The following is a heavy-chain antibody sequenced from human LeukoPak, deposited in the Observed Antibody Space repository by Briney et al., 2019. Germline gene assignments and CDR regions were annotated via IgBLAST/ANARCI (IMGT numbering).Heavy chain of an antibody. V-gene: IGHV4-34*01. D-gene: IGHD2-8*01. Sequence: SETLSLTCAVYVGSFSGYYWSWIRHPPGKGREWIGEINHSGSTNYNPALKSRVTISVDTSKNQFSLKLSSVTAADTAVYYCARAGSIVLMVYAIRDYYGMDVWGQGTTVTVSS. J-gene: IGHJ6*02. CDR2: INHSGST. CDR1: VGSFSGYY. CDR3: ARAGSIVLMVYAIRDYYGMDV.